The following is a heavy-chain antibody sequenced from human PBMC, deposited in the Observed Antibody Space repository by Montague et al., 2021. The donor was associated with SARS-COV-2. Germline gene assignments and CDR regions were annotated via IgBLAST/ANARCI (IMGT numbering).Heavy chain of an antibody. D-gene: IGHD1-26*01. CDR2: TYYRSKWYN. V-gene: IGHV6-1*01. CDR1: GDSVASNSAA. J-gene: IGHJ6*02. Sequence: CAISGDSVASNSAAWIWIRQSPSRGLEWLARTYYRSKWYNEYAVSVKSRINIIPDTSKNHLSLQVNSVTPEDTAVYYCAREGKWELQGPRHSSFYFAMDVWGQGTSVTVSS. CDR3: AREGKWELQGPRHSSFYFAMDV.